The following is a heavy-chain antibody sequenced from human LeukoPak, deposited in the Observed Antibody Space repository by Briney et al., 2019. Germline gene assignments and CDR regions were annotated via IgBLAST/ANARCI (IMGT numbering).Heavy chain of an antibody. J-gene: IGHJ4*02. CDR1: GFTFSTYW. CDR2: IKHDGSEK. Sequence: GGSLRLSCAVSGFTFSTYWMSWVRQAPGKGLEWVANIKHDGSEKYSVDSAKGRFTISRDNAKNSLYLQMNSLRAEDTAVYYCAREDSGYTYGTNGYWGQGTLVTVSS. CDR3: AREDSGYTYGTNGY. V-gene: IGHV3-7*01. D-gene: IGHD5-18*01.